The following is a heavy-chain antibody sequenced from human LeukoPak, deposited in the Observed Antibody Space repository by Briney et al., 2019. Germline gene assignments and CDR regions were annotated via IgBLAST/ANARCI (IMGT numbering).Heavy chain of an antibody. V-gene: IGHV3-23*01. CDR2: ISGSGAKT. Sequence: GGSLRLSCAASGFTFSSYAMHWVRQAPGKGLEWVSAISGSGAKTYYADFVKGRFTISRDNSKNTLYLQMNSLRAEDTAVYYCAKEYSGSFSPFPSYFDYWGQGTLVTVSS. J-gene: IGHJ4*02. CDR1: GFTFSSYA. CDR3: AKEYSGSFSPFPSYFDY. D-gene: IGHD1-26*01.